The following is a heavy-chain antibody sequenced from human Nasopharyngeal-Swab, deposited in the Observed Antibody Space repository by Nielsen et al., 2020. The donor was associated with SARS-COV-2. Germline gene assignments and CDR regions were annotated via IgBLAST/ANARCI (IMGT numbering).Heavy chain of an antibody. CDR3: ARISPYSSGWYGDVDFFDY. Sequence: GSLRLSCTVSGGSISSYYWSWIRQPPGKGLEWIGYIYYTGSTNYNPSLKSRVTISVDTSKNQFSLKLSSVTAADTAVYYCARISPYSSGWYGDVDFFDYWGQGTLVTVSS. V-gene: IGHV4-59*01. CDR1: GGSISSYY. J-gene: IGHJ4*02. D-gene: IGHD6-19*01. CDR2: IYYTGST.